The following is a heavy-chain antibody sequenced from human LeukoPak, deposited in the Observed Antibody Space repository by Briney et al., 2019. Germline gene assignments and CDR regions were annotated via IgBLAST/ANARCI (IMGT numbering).Heavy chain of an antibody. CDR1: GFTFSSYG. Sequence: GGSLRLSCAASGFTFSSYGMHWVRQAPGKGLEWVSYISSSSSTIYYADSVKGRFTISRDNAKNSLYLQMSSLRAEDTAVYYCARDRIEQQRTLGRSTNYYSYYYMDVWGKGTTVTVSS. D-gene: IGHD6-13*01. V-gene: IGHV3-48*01. CDR3: ARDRIEQQRTLGRSTNYYSYYYMDV. J-gene: IGHJ6*03. CDR2: ISSSSSTI.